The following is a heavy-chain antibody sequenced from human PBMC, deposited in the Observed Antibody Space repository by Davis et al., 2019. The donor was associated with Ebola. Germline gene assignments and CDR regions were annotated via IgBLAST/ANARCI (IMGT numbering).Heavy chain of an antibody. D-gene: IGHD2-8*02. CDR3: ARDRVRDIVLVVYARGAFDI. Sequence: PGGSLRLSCAASGFTFSDYYMSWIRQAPGKGLEWVSYISSSGSTIYYADSVKGRFTISRDKAKNSLYLQMNSLRAEDTAVYYCARDRVRDIVLVVYARGAFDIWGQGTMVTVSS. CDR2: ISSSGSTI. J-gene: IGHJ3*02. V-gene: IGHV3-11*01. CDR1: GFTFSDYY.